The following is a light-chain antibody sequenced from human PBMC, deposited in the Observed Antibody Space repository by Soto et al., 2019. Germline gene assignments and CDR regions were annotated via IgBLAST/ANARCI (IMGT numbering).Light chain of an antibody. J-gene: IGKJ1*01. CDR2: GAS. CDR1: QSVSIY. Sequence: EIVMTQSPATLSVSPGERATLSCRASQSVSIYLAWYHQKPGQAPRLLIYGASTRATGIPARFSGSGSGADFTLTISRLEPEDFAVYYCQQYGSSRWTFGQGTKVDIK. V-gene: IGKV3-20*01. CDR3: QQYGSSRWT.